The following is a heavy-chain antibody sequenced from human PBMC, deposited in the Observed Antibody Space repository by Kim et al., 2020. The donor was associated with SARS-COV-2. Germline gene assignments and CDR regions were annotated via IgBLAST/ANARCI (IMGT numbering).Heavy chain of an antibody. J-gene: IGHJ5*02. CDR2: LYAGGNI. D-gene: IGHD4-4*01. CDR1: GFTVSSYY. CDR3: SRDGWAGTNYDWLDL. V-gene: IGHV3-66*01. Sequence: GGSLRLSCVASGFTVSSYYMSWVRQAPGKGLEWVSVLYAGGNISYADSAMGRFIISRDNTKNTVFFQKISLIADDNAAYYCSRDGWAGTNYDWLDLWGLG.